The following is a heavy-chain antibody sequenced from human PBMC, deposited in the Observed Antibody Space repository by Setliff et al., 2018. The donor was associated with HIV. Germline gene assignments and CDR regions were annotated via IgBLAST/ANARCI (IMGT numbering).Heavy chain of an antibody. CDR3: ARIRGGLNIREGAFDI. CDR1: GYSFSSYG. J-gene: IGHJ3*02. V-gene: IGHV1-18*01. D-gene: IGHD1-26*01. Sequence: GASVKVSCKASGYSFSSYGIGWVRLAPGQGLEWMGWMSTDNGNTNYAQKVQGRVTMTTDTGTRTAYMELRSLRSDDTAMYYCARIRGGLNIREGAFDIWGQGTMVTVSS. CDR2: MSTDNGNT.